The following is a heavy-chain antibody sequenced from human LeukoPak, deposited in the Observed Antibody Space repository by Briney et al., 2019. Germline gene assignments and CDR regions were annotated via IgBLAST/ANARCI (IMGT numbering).Heavy chain of an antibody. V-gene: IGHV1-3*01. D-gene: IGHD6-19*01. J-gene: IGHJ4*02. CDR3: ARARYSSGWLFDY. Sequence: ASVKVSCKASGYTFTSYAMHWVRQAPGQRLEWMGWINAGNGNTKYSQKFQGRDTITRDTSASTAYMELSSLRSEDTAVYYCARARYSSGWLFDYWGQGTLVTVSS. CDR2: INAGNGNT. CDR1: GYTFTSYA.